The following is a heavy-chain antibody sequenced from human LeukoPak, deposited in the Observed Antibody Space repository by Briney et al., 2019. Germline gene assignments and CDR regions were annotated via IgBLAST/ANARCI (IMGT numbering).Heavy chain of an antibody. D-gene: IGHD3-16*02. J-gene: IGHJ4*02. CDR2: INHSGST. CDR3: ARYDVWGSYRAFDY. V-gene: IGHV4-34*01. CDR1: GGSFSGYY. Sequence: SETLSLTCAVYGGSFSGYYWSWIRQPPGKGLEWIGEINHSGSTNYNPSLKSRVTISVDTSKNQFSLKLSSVTAADTAVYYCARYDVWGSYRAFDYWGQGTLVTVSP.